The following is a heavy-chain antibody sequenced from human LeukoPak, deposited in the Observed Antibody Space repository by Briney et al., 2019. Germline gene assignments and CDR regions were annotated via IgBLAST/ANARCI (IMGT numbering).Heavy chain of an antibody. V-gene: IGHV1-69*01. CDR3: ARDRGIAVMDWFDP. Sequence: GSSVKVSCKASGGTFSSYVISWVGQPPGQELEWMGGIIPIFGTANYAQKFQGRVTITADESTSTAYMERSSLRSEDTAVYYCARDRGIAVMDWFDPWGQGTLVTVSS. J-gene: IGHJ5*02. CDR1: GGTFSSYV. D-gene: IGHD6-19*01. CDR2: IIPIFGTA.